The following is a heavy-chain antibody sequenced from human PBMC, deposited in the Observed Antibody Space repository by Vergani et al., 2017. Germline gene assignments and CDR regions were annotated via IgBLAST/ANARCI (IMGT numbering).Heavy chain of an antibody. CDR2: IHTSGST. D-gene: IGHD2-15*01. V-gene: IGHV4-61*02. CDR3: ARGSCLGGSCYKPLFDY. J-gene: IGHJ4*02. CDR1: GGSINSHNYY. Sequence: QVQLQESGPGLVKPSQTLSLTCTVSGGSINSHNYYWSWIRQPAGKGLEWIGRIHTSGSTNYKPSLKSRVTMSEDTSKNQFSLNLTSVIAADTAVYFCARGSCLGGSCYKPLFDYWVQGILVTVSS.